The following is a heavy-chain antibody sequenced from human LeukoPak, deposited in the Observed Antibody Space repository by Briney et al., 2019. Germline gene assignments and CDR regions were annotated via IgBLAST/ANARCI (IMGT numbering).Heavy chain of an antibody. CDR3: ARGGHITMVRGVIIGY. V-gene: IGHV7-4-1*02. D-gene: IGHD3-10*01. Sequence: VASVKVSCKASGYTFTSYAMNWVRQAPGQGLEWMGWINTNTGNPTYAQGFTGRFVFSIDTSVSTAYLQISSLKAEDTAVYYCARGGHITMVRGVIIGYWGQGTLVTVSS. CDR1: GYTFTSYA. J-gene: IGHJ4*02. CDR2: INTNTGNP.